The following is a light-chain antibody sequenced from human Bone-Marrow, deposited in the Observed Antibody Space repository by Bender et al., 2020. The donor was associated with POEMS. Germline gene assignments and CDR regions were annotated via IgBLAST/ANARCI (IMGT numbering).Light chain of an antibody. CDR3: AVWDDSLNGHYV. V-gene: IGLV1-50*01. CDR2: ANI. CDR1: NTNIGIGFD. Sequence: QSVLTQPPSVSGAPGQRVTISCTGSNTNIGIGFDVNWYQVLPGTAPRLLIYANINRPSWVPDRFSGSKSGTSASLAITGLRSEDAGDYYCAVWDDSLNGHYVFGTGTSVTVL. J-gene: IGLJ1*01.